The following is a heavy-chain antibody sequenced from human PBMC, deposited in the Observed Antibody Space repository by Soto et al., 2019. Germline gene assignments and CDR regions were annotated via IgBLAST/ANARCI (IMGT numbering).Heavy chain of an antibody. CDR2: IYSGGST. J-gene: IGHJ6*04. CDR1: GFTVSSNY. Sequence: EVQLVESGGGLIQPGGSLRLSFAASGFTVSSNYMSWVRQAPGKGLEWVSVIYSGGSTYYADSVKGRFTISRDNSKXTXXLHMQSLRAEDTAAYYCASGFLGVRDPHDYRVEDGWGKGPTVTVSS. V-gene: IGHV3-53*01. CDR3: ASGFLGVRDPHDYRVEDG. D-gene: IGHD4-4*01.